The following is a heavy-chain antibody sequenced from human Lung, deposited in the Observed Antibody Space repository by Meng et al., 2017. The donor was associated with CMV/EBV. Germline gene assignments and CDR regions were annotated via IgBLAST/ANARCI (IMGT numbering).Heavy chain of an antibody. CDR2: MSAYNGNT. Sequence: ASVKVSCKASGYTFTSYDIGWVRQAPGQGLEWMGWMSAYNGNTNYAQKLQGRVTMTTDTSTSTAYMELRSLRSDDTAVYYCAREEVFDRVDSWGQGTLVTVSS. J-gene: IGHJ5*01. CDR3: AREEVFDRVDS. V-gene: IGHV1-18*01. CDR1: GYTFTSYD. D-gene: IGHD1-14*01.